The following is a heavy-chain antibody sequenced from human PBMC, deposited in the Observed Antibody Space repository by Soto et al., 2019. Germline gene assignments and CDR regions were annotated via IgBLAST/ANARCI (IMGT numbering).Heavy chain of an antibody. J-gene: IGHJ4*02. V-gene: IGHV3-23*01. D-gene: IGHD3-22*01. Sequence: PGGSLRLSCAASGFTLSSYAMSWVRQAPGKGLEWVSAISGSGGTTYYADYVKGRFTISRDTSKNTLYLQMNSLRAEDMAVFFCLIVVRYYYDSSGYYSSPLFWGQGTLVTVSS. CDR2: ISGSGGTT. CDR3: LIVVRYYYDSSGYYSSPLF. CDR1: GFTLSSYA.